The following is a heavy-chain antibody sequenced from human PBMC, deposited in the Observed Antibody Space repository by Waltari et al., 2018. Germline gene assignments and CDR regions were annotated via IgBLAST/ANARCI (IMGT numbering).Heavy chain of an antibody. CDR3: ATSRAYSGYDPNWFDP. Sequence: QVQLVQSGAEVKKPGASVKVSCKVSGYTLTELSMHWVRQAPGKGLEWMGGFDPEDGETIYAQKFQGRVTMTEDTSTDTAYMELSSLRSEDTAVYYCATSRAYSGYDPNWFDPWGQGTLVTVSS. V-gene: IGHV1-24*01. CDR1: GYTLTELS. CDR2: FDPEDGET. D-gene: IGHD5-12*01. J-gene: IGHJ5*02.